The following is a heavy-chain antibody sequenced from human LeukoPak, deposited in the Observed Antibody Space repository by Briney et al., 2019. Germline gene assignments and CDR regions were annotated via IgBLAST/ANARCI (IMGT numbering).Heavy chain of an antibody. V-gene: IGHV4-4*07. D-gene: IGHD6-13*01. CDR1: GGSTSAYY. Sequence: SETLSRTCTGSGGSTSAYYWSWILQPAGKGREWIGRIYTSGSTNYNPSLKGRVTISVDRSQNQFSLKLSSVSAADPGVYYCARGSSWYGTGGFDYWGQGTLVTVSS. CDR3: ARGSSWYGTGGFDY. CDR2: IYTSGST. J-gene: IGHJ4*02.